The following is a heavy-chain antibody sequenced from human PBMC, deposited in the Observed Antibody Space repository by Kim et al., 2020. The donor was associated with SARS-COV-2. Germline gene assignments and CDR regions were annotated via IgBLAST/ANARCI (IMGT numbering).Heavy chain of an antibody. J-gene: IGHJ4*02. CDR3: ASLPLKNGPAFDY. V-gene: IGHV4-59*01. Sequence: YNPSLKSRVTISGDTSKNQFSLKLSSGTAADPAVYYCASLPLKNGPAFDYWGQGTLVTVSS. D-gene: IGHD2-8*01.